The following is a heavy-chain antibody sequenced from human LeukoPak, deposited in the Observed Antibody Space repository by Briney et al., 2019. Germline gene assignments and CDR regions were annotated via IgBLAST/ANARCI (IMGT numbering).Heavy chain of an antibody. V-gene: IGHV3-23*01. CDR1: GFTFTNYA. CDR3: ARDPNGDYIGAFDFQR. CDR2: IRGSGTST. J-gene: IGHJ1*01. Sequence: GGSLRLSCVGSGFTFTNYAMTWVRQTQGKRLEWVSAIRGSGTSTFYADSVKGRFTIFRDNFKNTVYLQMNNLRADDSAVYYCARDPNGDYIGAFDFQRWGLGTQVTVSS. D-gene: IGHD4-17*01.